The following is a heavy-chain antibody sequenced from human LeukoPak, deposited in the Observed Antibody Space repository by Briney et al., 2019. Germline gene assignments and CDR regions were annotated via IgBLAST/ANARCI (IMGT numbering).Heavy chain of an antibody. D-gene: IGHD3-10*01. CDR2: IYPYTGAT. CDR3: ARDGPAQMVDLDY. Sequence: DSVKVSCKASGYTFSGTGWYLYWLRQAPGQGLGCMGWIYPYTGATHYAQKFQGRVAMTRDTSISTAYMELSRLRPDDTAVYYCARDGPAQMVDLDYWGQGTLVTVSS. V-gene: IGHV1-2*02. CDR1: GYTFSGTGWY. J-gene: IGHJ4*02.